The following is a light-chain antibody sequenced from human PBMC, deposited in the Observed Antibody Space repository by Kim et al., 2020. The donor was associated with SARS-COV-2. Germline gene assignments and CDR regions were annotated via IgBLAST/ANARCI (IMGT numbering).Light chain of an antibody. V-gene: IGKV3-11*01. CDR1: QSVTSY. J-gene: IGKJ4*01. CDR2: DAS. CDR3: QQRSNWPLT. Sequence: EIVLTQSPATLSLSPGERATLSCRASQSVTSYLAWYQQKPGQAPRLFIYDASSRATGIPARFSGSGSGTDFTLTISSLEPDDFAVYYCQQRSNWPLTFGGGTKVDIK.